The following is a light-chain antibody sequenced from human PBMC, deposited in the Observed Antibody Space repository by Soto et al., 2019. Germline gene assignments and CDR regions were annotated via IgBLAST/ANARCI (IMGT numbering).Light chain of an antibody. V-gene: IGLV2-14*01. Sequence: QSALTQPASVSGSPGQSITMSCTGSSSDFGDDKYVTWYQQQPGKGPNLLIYGVSKRPSGVSNRFSGSKSGNTASLTISGLQVEDGADYICDSYTTNRIWVFGGGTKLTVL. J-gene: IGLJ3*02. CDR3: DSYTTNRIWV. CDR2: GVS. CDR1: SSDFGDDKY.